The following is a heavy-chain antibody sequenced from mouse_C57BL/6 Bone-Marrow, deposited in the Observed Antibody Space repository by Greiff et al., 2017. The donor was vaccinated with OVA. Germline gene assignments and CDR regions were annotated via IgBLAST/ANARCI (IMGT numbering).Heavy chain of an antibody. D-gene: IGHD1-1*01. CDR1: GYAFSSSW. Sequence: SGPELVKPGASVKISCKASGYAFSSSWMNWVKQRPGKGLEWIGRIYPGDGDTNYNGKFKGKATLTADKSSSTAYMQLSSLTSEDSAVYFCARSLITTVVAWGQGTTLTVSS. V-gene: IGHV1-82*01. J-gene: IGHJ2*01. CDR2: IYPGDGDT. CDR3: ARSLITTVVA.